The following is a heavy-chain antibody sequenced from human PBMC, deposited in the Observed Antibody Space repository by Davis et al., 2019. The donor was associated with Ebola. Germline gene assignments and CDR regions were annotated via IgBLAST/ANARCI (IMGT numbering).Heavy chain of an antibody. CDR3: ARVRWIQLWLLDY. CDR1: GYTFTSYD. D-gene: IGHD5-18*01. Sequence: AASVKVSCKASGYTFTSYDINWVRQATGQGLEWMGWMNPNSGNTGYAQKFQGRVTMTRNTSISTAYMELSSLRSEDTAVYYCARVRWIQLWLLDYWGQGTLVTVSS. V-gene: IGHV1-8*01. J-gene: IGHJ4*02. CDR2: MNPNSGNT.